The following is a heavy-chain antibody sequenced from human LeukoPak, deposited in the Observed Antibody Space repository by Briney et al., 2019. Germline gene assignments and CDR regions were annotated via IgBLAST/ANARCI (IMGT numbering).Heavy chain of an antibody. CDR3: AREYGDLDY. Sequence: KPSETPSLTCTVSGGSISGFYWSWIRQPAGKGLEWIGRIYPSGGTNYNPSLKSRVTMSTDTSKNQFSLKLRSVTAADTAVYYCAREYGDLDYWGQGTLVTVSS. CDR1: GGSISGFY. V-gene: IGHV4-4*07. CDR2: IYPSGGT. D-gene: IGHD2-21*01. J-gene: IGHJ4*02.